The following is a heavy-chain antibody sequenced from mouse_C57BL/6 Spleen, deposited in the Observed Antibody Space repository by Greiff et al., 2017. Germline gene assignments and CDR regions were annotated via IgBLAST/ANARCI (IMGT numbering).Heavy chain of an antibody. J-gene: IGHJ2*01. D-gene: IGHD1-1*01. Sequence: QVQLQQPGAELVKPGASVKMSCKASGYTFTSYWITWVKQRPGQGLEWIGDIYPGGGSTNDNEKFKSKATLTVDTSSSTAYMQLSSLTSEDSAVYYCARWDYYGSSPCDYWGKGTTLTVSS. CDR2: IYPGGGST. CDR3: ARWDYYGSSPCDY. CDR1: GYTFTSYW. V-gene: IGHV1-55*01.